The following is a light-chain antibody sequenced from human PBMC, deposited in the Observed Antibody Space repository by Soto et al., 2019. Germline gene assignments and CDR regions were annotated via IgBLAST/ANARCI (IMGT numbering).Light chain of an antibody. Sequence: DIQLTQSPSSVSASVGDRVTITCRASQGIGSWLAWYQHKPGKAPKLLIDGASTLQTGVPSRFSGSGSETDFTLTISSLQPEDFATYSCQQSYSTTWTFGQGTKVEIK. V-gene: IGKV1-12*01. J-gene: IGKJ1*01. CDR1: QGIGSW. CDR2: GAS. CDR3: QQSYSTTWT.